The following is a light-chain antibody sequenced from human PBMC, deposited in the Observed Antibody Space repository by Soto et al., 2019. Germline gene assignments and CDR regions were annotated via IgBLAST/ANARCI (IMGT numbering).Light chain of an antibody. V-gene: IGKV1-33*01. CDR2: DAS. CDR3: QWSYSTPRT. CDR1: RDISNY. Sequence: IEVTRSPSTLYKYVGDRVTITCQASRDISNYLNWYQQKLGKAPKLLIYDASNLETGVPSRFSGSGSGTDFTFTISALQPEDFRTYYCQWSYSTPRTFDSGTEVDIK. J-gene: IGKJ1*01.